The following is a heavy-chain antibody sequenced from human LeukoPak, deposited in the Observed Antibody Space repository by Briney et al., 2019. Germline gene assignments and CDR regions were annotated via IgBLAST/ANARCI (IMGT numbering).Heavy chain of an antibody. J-gene: IGHJ4*02. Sequence: GGSLRLSCAASGFTFSSYAMSWVRQAPGKGLEWVSSISSSSSYIYYADSVKGRFTISRDNAKNSLYLQMNSLRAEDTAVYYCARDGDYGDYPTYFDYWGQGTLVTVSS. V-gene: IGHV3-21*01. CDR2: ISSSSSYI. D-gene: IGHD4-17*01. CDR3: ARDGDYGDYPTYFDY. CDR1: GFTFSSYA.